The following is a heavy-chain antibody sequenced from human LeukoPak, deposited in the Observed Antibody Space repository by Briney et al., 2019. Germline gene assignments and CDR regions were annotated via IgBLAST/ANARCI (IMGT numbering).Heavy chain of an antibody. CDR1: GFTFSDYA. D-gene: IGHD4-17*01. Sequence: GGSLRLSCVASGFTFSDYAMNWVRQAPGKGLEWVSTFKTNYNQVYYAESVRGRFTISTDNSKNTAYLQMNSLRVEDTALYYCARSVPDYARFDFWGQGALVTVSS. CDR3: ARSVPDYARFDF. V-gene: IGHV3-23*05. J-gene: IGHJ4*02. CDR2: FKTNYNQV.